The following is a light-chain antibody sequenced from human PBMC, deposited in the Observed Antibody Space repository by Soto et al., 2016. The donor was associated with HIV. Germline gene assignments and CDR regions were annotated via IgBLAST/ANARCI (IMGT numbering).Light chain of an antibody. Sequence: LVLTQTPVSLSVTPGQATPISCRSSQSLVHSDGKTYLYWYLQRPGQTPQLLIHEVSSRFSGVPDRFSGSGSGTSFTLKISRVEAEDVGVYYCMHGIHMPLTFGGGTKVDI. J-gene: IGKJ4*01. V-gene: IGKV2-29*03. CDR2: EVS. CDR3: MHGIHMPLT. CDR1: QSLVHSDGKTY.